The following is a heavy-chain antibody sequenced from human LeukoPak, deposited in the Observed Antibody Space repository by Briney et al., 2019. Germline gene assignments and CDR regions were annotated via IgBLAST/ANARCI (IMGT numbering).Heavy chain of an antibody. CDR3: AELGITMIGGV. Sequence: GGSLRLSCAASGFTLSSFEMNWVRQAPGKGLEWVSYISSSGRTIYYADSVKGRFTISRDNAKNSLYLQMNSLRAEDTAVYYCAELGITMIGGVWGKGTTVTISS. CDR1: GFTLSSFE. V-gene: IGHV3-48*03. J-gene: IGHJ6*04. D-gene: IGHD3-10*02. CDR2: ISSSGRTI.